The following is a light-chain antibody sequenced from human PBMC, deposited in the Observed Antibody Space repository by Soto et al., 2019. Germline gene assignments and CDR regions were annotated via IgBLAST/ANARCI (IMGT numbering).Light chain of an antibody. CDR1: QSVTNN. V-gene: IGKV3-15*01. CDR3: QQYNYWPPTYT. Sequence: EIVMAQSPATLSVSPGERATLSCRASQSVTNNLAWYQQKPGQAPRLLICGASTRATGIPARFSGSGSGTEFTLTISSLQSEDFAVYYCQQYNYWPPTYTFGPGTKLEIK. J-gene: IGKJ2*01. CDR2: GAS.